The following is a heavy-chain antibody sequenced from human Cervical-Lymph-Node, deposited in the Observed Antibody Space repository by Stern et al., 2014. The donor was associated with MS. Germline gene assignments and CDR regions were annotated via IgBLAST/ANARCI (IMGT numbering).Heavy chain of an antibody. CDR3: AHRTAGPFDY. J-gene: IGHJ4*02. V-gene: IGHV2-5*01. CDR2: IYWYDQK. Sequence: QVTLKESGPALVKPTQTLTLTCTFSGFSLSTSGLGVGRIRQPPGEALEWLAYIYWYDQKRYSPSLKSRLTITKDTSKNQVVLTLTNVDPVDTATYYCAHRTAGPFDYWGQGTLVTVSS. CDR1: GFSLSTSGLG.